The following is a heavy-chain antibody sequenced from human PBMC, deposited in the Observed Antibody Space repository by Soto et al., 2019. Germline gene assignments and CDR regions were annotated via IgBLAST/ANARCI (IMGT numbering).Heavy chain of an antibody. V-gene: IGHV2-26*01. D-gene: IGHD3-3*01. CDR1: GFSLSNARMG. CDR2: IFSNDEK. J-gene: IGHJ5*02. Sequence: VSGPTLVNPTETLTLTCTVSGFSLSNARMGVSWIRQPPGKALEWLAHIFSNDEKSYSTSLKSRLTISKDTSKSQVVLTMTNIVPVDTATFFFSRLLKGYIWSGYYPWFDPWGQGTLVTVSS. CDR3: SRLLKGYIWSGYYPWFDP.